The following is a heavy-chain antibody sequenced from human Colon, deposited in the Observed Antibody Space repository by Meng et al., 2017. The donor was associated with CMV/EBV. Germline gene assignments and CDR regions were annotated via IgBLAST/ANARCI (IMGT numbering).Heavy chain of an antibody. Sequence: SETLSLTCTVSGASVSSTSYYWGWIRQPPGKGLEWLGSISYSGTTYYNPSLKSRLTISIDTSKNQFSLSLSSVTAADTAVYYCARDRSIMITSGATHGMDVWGQGTTVTVSS. CDR1: GASVSSTSYY. CDR3: ARDRSIMITSGATHGMDV. D-gene: IGHD3-16*01. J-gene: IGHJ6*02. CDR2: ISYSGTT. V-gene: IGHV4-39*07.